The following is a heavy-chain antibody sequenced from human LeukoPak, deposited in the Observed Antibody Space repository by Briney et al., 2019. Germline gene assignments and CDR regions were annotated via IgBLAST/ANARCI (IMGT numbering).Heavy chain of an antibody. CDR2: ISGSGGST. CDR1: GFIFSSYA. D-gene: IGHD6-19*01. Sequence: GGSLRLSCAASGFIFSSYAMSWVRQGPGMGLEWVSAISGSGGSTYYADSVKGRFTISRDNSKNTLYLQMNSLRAEDTAVYYCAKDWRGSGWYGDAFDIWGQGTMVTVSS. CDR3: AKDWRGSGWYGDAFDI. V-gene: IGHV3-23*01. J-gene: IGHJ3*02.